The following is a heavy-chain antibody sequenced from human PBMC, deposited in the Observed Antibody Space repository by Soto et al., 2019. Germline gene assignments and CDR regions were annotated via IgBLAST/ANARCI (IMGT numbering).Heavy chain of an antibody. J-gene: IGHJ4*02. V-gene: IGHV4-30-4*01. Sequence: QVQLRESGPGLMRPSQTLSLTCTVSGASVTSTGYYWTWIRQSPVKGLEWLGYILHNGNADYSPSFETRLSISLDSSKNQFSLKVNSVSAADTAIYFCARVSAVSAEYYFDYWGQGALVTVSS. D-gene: IGHD6-19*01. CDR1: GASVTSTGYY. CDR2: ILHNGNA. CDR3: ARVSAVSAEYYFDY.